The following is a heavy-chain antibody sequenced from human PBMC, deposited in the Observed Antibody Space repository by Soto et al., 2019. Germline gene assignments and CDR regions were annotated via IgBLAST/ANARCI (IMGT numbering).Heavy chain of an antibody. CDR3: ARKNTYYYDSSGRMDV. CDR1: GFTFSSYS. D-gene: IGHD3-22*01. CDR2: ISSSSSTI. Sequence: EVQLVESGGGLVQPGGSLRLSCAASGFTFSSYSMNWVRQAPGKGLEWVSYISSSSSTIYYADSGKGRFTISRDNAKNSLYLQMNCLRDEDTAVYYCARKNTYYYDSSGRMDVWGQGTTVTVSS. J-gene: IGHJ6*02. V-gene: IGHV3-48*02.